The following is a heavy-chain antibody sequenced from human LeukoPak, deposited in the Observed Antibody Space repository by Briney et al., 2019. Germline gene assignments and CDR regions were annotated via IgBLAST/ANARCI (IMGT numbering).Heavy chain of an antibody. J-gene: IGHJ5*02. CDR1: GYTFTSYA. CDR3: ARDLGVVPAAPSVRRNWFDP. CDR2: INTNTGNP. D-gene: IGHD2-2*01. Sequence: ASVKVSCKASGYTFTSYAMNWVRQAPGQGLEWMGWINTNTGNPTYAQGFTGRFVFSLDTSVSTAYLQISSLKAEDTAVYYCARDLGVVPAAPSVRRNWFDPWGQGTLVTVSS. V-gene: IGHV7-4-1*02.